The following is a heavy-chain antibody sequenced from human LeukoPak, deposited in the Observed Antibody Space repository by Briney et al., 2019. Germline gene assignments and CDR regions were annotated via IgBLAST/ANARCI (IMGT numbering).Heavy chain of an antibody. CDR3: ARSEAVAWSFDL. CDR2: LNTDGSDT. Sequence: GGSLRLSCAASGFTFSSFEMNWVRQAPGKGLVWVSRLNTDGSDTTYADSVQGRFTISRDNAKNTLYLQMNSLRAEDTAVYYCARSEAVAWSFDLWGRGTLVTVSS. D-gene: IGHD6-19*01. CDR1: GFTFSSFE. V-gene: IGHV3-74*03. J-gene: IGHJ2*01.